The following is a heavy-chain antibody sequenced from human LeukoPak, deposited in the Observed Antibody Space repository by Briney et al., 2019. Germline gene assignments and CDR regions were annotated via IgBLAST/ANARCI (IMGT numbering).Heavy chain of an antibody. CDR3: AKEKFSSSEYNFDY. J-gene: IGHJ4*02. V-gene: IGHV1-2*02. Sequence: ASVKVSCKASGYTFTGYYMHWVRQAPGQGLEWMGWINPNSGGTNYAQKFQGRVTMTRDTSISTAYMELSRLRSDDTAVYYCAKEKFSSSEYNFDYWGQGTLVTVSS. CDR1: GYTFTGYY. CDR2: INPNSGGT. D-gene: IGHD6-6*01.